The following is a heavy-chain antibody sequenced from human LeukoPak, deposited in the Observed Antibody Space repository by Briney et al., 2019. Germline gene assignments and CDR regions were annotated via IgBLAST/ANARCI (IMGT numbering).Heavy chain of an antibody. Sequence: PGGSLRLSCAASGFTVSSNYMSWVRQAPGKGLEWVSVIYSGGSTYYADSVKGRFTISRDNSKNTLYLQMNSLRAEDTAVCYCARDPNYYDSSGYYSTWGQGTLVTVSS. J-gene: IGHJ5*02. CDR2: IYSGGST. D-gene: IGHD3-22*01. CDR1: GFTVSSNY. V-gene: IGHV3-66*01. CDR3: ARDPNYYDSSGYYST.